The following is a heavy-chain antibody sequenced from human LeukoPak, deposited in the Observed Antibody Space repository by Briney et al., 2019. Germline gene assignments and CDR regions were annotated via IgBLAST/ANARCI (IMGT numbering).Heavy chain of an antibody. J-gene: IGHJ3*02. CDR2: INPNSGGT. Sequence: ASVKVSCKASGYTFTGYYMHWVRQAPGQGLEWMGWINPNSGGTNYAQKFQGRVTMTRDTSISTAYMELSRLRSDDTAVYYCARDYYDILTGYPGAFDIWGQGTMVTVSS. V-gene: IGHV1-2*02. CDR1: GYTFTGYY. CDR3: ARDYYDILTGYPGAFDI. D-gene: IGHD3-9*01.